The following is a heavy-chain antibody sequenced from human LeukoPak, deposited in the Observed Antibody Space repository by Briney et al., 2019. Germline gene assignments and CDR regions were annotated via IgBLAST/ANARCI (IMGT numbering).Heavy chain of an antibody. Sequence: GGSLRLSCAASGFTFSNAWMSWVRQAPGKGREWVGHIKSKIDGETTGYAAPVKGRFTISRDDSKNMLYLQMRSLKTEDTAVYYCTTELGLSFGVRYFDHWGQGTSAAVSS. V-gene: IGHV3-15*01. CDR2: IKSKIDGETT. CDR3: TTELGLSFGVRYFDH. J-gene: IGHJ4*02. D-gene: IGHD3-10*01. CDR1: GFTFSNAW.